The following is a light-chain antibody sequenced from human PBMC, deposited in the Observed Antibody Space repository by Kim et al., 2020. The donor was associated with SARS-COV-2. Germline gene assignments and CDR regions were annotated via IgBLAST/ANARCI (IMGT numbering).Light chain of an antibody. V-gene: IGKV1-9*01. J-gene: IGKJ4*01. CDR2: AAS. CDR3: QQLNSYHALT. Sequence: DIQLTQSPSFLSASVGDRVTITCRASQGISSYLAWYQQKPGKAPKLLIYAASTLQSGVPSRFSGSGSGTEFTLTISSLKPEDFATYYCQQLNSYHALTFGGGTKVDIK. CDR1: QGISSY.